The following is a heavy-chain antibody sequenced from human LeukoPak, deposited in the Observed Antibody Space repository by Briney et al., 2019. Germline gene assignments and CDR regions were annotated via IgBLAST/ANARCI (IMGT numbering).Heavy chain of an antibody. V-gene: IGHV1-18*01. CDR1: GYTFTSYG. CDR2: ISAYNGNT. CDR3: ARRLTDSSGYYPYYYYGMDV. Sequence: ASVKVSCKASGYTFTSYGVSWVRQAPGQGLEWMGWISAYNGNTNYAQILQGRVTMTTDTSTSTAYMELRSLRSDDTAVYYCARRLTDSSGYYPYYYYGMDVWGQGTTVTVSS. J-gene: IGHJ6*02. D-gene: IGHD3-22*01.